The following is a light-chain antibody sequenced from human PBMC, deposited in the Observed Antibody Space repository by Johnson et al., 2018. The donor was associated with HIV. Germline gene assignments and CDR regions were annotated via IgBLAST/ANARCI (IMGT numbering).Light chain of an antibody. Sequence: QSVLTQPPSVSAAPGQKVTISCSGSSSNIGNNYVSWYQQLPGTAPKLLIYENNKRPSGIPDRFSGSKSGTSATLGITGLQTGDEADYYCGTWDSSLSSGGGFGTGTKVTGL. CDR2: ENN. J-gene: IGLJ1*01. CDR1: SSNIGNNY. CDR3: GTWDSSLSSGGG. V-gene: IGLV1-51*02.